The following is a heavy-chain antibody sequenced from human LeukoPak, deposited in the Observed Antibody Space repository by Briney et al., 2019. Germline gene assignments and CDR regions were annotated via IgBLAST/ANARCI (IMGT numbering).Heavy chain of an antibody. CDR3: TTSPGYSSGWSIFDY. Sequence: WIRQPPGKGLEWVGRIKSKTDGGTTDYAAPVKGRFTISRDDSKNTLYLQMNSLKTEDTAVYYCTTSPGYSSGWSIFDYWGQGTLVTVSS. J-gene: IGHJ4*02. CDR2: IKSKTDGGTT. V-gene: IGHV3-15*07. D-gene: IGHD6-19*01.